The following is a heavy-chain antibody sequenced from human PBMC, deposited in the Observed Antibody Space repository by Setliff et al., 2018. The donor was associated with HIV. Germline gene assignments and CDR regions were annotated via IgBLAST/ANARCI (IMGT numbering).Heavy chain of an antibody. CDR1: SKSFSNSY. V-gene: IGHV4-34*01. D-gene: IGHD1-26*01. Sequence: PSETLSLTCAVYSKSFSNSYWTWIRQPPGKGLEWIGEVNHIGGTNYNPSLKSRVSMSVDTSKGQFSLNLTSVTAADTAVYYCARGRDDAWELSDRWGQGTLVTVSS. J-gene: IGHJ4*02. CDR3: ARGRDDAWELSDR. CDR2: VNHIGGT.